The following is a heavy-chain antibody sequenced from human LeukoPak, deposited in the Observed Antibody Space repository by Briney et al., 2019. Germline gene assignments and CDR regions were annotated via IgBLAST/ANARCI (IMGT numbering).Heavy chain of an antibody. J-gene: IGHJ4*02. CDR1: GFTFSNAW. Sequence: GGSLRLSCTASGFTFSNAWMTWVRQAPGKGLEWVGRVKRIIDGETTQYAAPVKGRFVISRDDSKTTVYLQMNSLKTEDTAMYYCTTDPGAYWGQGSLVTVSS. CDR3: TTDPGAY. V-gene: IGHV3-15*01. CDR2: VKRIIDGETT.